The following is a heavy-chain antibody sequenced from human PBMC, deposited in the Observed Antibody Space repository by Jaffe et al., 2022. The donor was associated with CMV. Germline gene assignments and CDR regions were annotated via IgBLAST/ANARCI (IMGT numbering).Heavy chain of an antibody. Sequence: EVQLVESGGGLVQPGGSLRLSCAASGFTFSSYEMNWVRQAPGKGLEWVSYISSSGSTIYYADSVKGRFTISRDNAKNSLYLQMNSLRAEDTAVYYCARMGAAVADDWFDPWGQGTLVTVSS. D-gene: IGHD6-19*01. CDR1: GFTFSSYE. CDR3: ARMGAAVADDWFDP. V-gene: IGHV3-48*03. J-gene: IGHJ5*02. CDR2: ISSSGSTI.